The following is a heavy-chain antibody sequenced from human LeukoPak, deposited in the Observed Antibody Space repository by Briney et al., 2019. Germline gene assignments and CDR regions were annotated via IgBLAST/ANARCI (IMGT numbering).Heavy chain of an antibody. V-gene: IGHV4-34*01. J-gene: IGHJ4*02. D-gene: IGHD3-3*01. CDR1: GGSFSGYY. CDR2: INHSGST. Sequence: SETLSLTCAVYGGSFSGYYWSWIRQPPGKGLEWIGEINHSGSTNYNPSLESRVTISVDTSKNQFSLKLSSVTAADTAVYYCARGRSRITIFGVVRRHLDYWGQGTLVTVSS. CDR3: ARGRSRITIFGVVRRHLDY.